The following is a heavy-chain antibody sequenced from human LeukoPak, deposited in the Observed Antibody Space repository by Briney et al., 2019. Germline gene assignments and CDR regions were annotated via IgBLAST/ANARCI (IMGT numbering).Heavy chain of an antibody. CDR2: INHSGST. V-gene: IGHV4-34*01. Sequence: SETLSLTCAVYGGSFSGYYWSWIRQPPGKGLEWIGEINHSGSTNYNPSLKSRVTISVDTSKNQFSLKLSSVTAADTAVYYCARVSGSYFFDYWGQGTLVTVSS. D-gene: IGHD3-10*01. J-gene: IGHJ4*02. CDR1: GGSFSGYY. CDR3: ARVSGSYFFDY.